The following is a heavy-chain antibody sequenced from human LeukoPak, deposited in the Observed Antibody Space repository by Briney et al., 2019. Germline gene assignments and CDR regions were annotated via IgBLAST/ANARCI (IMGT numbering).Heavy chain of an antibody. Sequence: SVKVSCKASGGTFSSYAISWVRQAPGQGLEWMGGIIPIFGTANYAQKFQGRVTITRNTSISTAYMELSSLRSEDTAVYYCARGDYYDSSGYSYNWFDPWGQGTLVTVSS. CDR3: ARGDYYDSSGYSYNWFDP. CDR1: GGTFSSYA. V-gene: IGHV1-69*05. CDR2: IIPIFGTA. D-gene: IGHD3-22*01. J-gene: IGHJ5*02.